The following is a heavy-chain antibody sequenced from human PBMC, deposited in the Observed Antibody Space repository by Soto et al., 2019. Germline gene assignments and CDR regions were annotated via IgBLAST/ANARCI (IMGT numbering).Heavy chain of an antibody. Sequence: QVQLVQSGAEVKTPGASVKVSCKASGYTFSDYYVHWVRQAPGQGLEWMGWINPSSGATNYAQKFQDWVTMTGDASVSTADLELTTLVSDDTAVYYCARARANVAPNWFDPGGQGTLVIVSS. CDR3: ARARANVAPNWFDP. CDR2: INPSSGAT. J-gene: IGHJ5*02. CDR1: GYTFSDYY. D-gene: IGHD5-12*01. V-gene: IGHV1-2*04.